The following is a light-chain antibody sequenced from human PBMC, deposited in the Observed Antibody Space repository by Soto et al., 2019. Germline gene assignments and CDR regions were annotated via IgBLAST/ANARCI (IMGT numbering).Light chain of an antibody. CDR1: QSVSSSY. CDR2: GAS. V-gene: IGKV3-20*01. J-gene: IGKJ2*01. CDR3: QQYSASAGYT. Sequence: EIVLTQSPGTLSLSPGERATLSCRASQSVSSSYLAWYQQQPGQGPRLLIYGASSRAAGIPDRFSGSGSGRHFTLTISRLETEDFAVYYCQQYSASAGYTVVQGTKLEI.